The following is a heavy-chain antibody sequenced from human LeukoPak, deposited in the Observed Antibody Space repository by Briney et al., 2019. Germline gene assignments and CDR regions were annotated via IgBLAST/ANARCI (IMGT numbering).Heavy chain of an antibody. V-gene: IGHV1-18*01. Sequence: ASVKVSCKASGYTFTSYGISWVRQAPGQGLEWMGWISAYNGNTNYAQKPQGRVTMTTDTSTSTAYMELRSLRSDDTAVYYCARHYYDSSGYYLPNDYWGQGTLVTVSS. J-gene: IGHJ4*02. CDR1: GYTFTSYG. CDR3: ARHYYDSSGYYLPNDY. D-gene: IGHD3-22*01. CDR2: ISAYNGNT.